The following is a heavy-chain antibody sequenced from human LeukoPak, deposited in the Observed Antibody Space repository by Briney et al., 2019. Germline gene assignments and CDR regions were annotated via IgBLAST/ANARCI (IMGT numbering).Heavy chain of an antibody. Sequence: SETLSLTCVVYGGSFSGYYWRSIRQPPGKGLEWIGKINHRGSTNYNPSLKSRVTISVDTSKNQFSLKLSSVTAADTAVYYCAREWFPTAVWGQGTTVTVSS. CDR1: GGSFSGYY. J-gene: IGHJ6*02. CDR3: AREWFPTAV. D-gene: IGHD3-3*01. V-gene: IGHV4-34*01. CDR2: INHRGST.